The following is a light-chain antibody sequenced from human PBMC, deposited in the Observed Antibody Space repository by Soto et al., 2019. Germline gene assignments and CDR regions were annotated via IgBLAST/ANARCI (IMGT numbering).Light chain of an antibody. CDR2: EGT. Sequence: QSALTQPASVSGSPGQSITISCTGTSSDVGNYNIVSWYQKSPGKAPKLMIYEGTKRPSGVSDRFSGSKSGNTASLTISGLQAEDEADYYCCSYAGSSKGVFGGGTKVTVL. J-gene: IGLJ3*02. V-gene: IGLV2-23*01. CDR3: CSYAGSSKGV. CDR1: SSDVGNYNI.